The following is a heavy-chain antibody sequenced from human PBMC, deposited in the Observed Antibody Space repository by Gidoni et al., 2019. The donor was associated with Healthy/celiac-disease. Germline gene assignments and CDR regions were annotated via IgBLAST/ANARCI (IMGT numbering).Heavy chain of an antibody. V-gene: IGHV4-39*01. J-gene: IGHJ6*03. CDR2: IYYSGST. CDR1: GGSISSSSYY. D-gene: IGHD6-13*01. CDR3: ASLGAAAGTGLDYYYMDV. Sequence: QLQLQESGPGLVKPSETLSLTCTVSGGSISSSSYYWGWIRQPPGKGLEWIGSIYYSGSTYYHPSLKRRVTISVDTSKNQFSLKLSSVTAADTAVYYCASLGAAAGTGLDYYYMDVWGKGTTVTVSS.